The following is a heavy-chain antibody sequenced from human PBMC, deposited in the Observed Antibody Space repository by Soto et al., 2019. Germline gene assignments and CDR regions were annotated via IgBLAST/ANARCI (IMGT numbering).Heavy chain of an antibody. CDR2: IYWDDDK. J-gene: IGHJ4*02. V-gene: IGHV2-5*02. D-gene: IGHD4-17*01. CDR1: GFSLSTYDMG. Sequence: QITLKESGPTLVRPAQTLTLTCDFSGFSLSTYDMGVAWIRQPPGKALEWLALIYWDDDKRYSPSLKDRLAISKDTSSNQVVLTITNMDPGDTATCFCAHAGDYDLLTFDHWGPGTLVTVSS. CDR3: AHAGDYDLLTFDH.